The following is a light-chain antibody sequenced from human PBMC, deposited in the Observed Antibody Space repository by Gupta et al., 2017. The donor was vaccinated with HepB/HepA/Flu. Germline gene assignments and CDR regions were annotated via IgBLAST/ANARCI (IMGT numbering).Light chain of an antibody. J-gene: IGKJ2*01. V-gene: IGKV3-20*01. Sequence: DIVLTQSPGTLSLSPGERATLSCRASQSVSSSYLAWYLQKPGQAPRLLIYGASSRATGIPDRGSGSGSGTDFTRTISRLDAEDFALLYDQQYGSTFGQGTKLEIK. CDR1: QSVSSSY. CDR3: QQYGST. CDR2: GAS.